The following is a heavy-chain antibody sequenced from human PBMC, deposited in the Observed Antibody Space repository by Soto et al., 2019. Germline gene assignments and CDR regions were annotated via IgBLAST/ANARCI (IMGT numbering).Heavy chain of an antibody. CDR2: IIPIFGTA. J-gene: IGHJ4*02. Sequence: SVKASCKASGGTISSYAISWVRHATGQGLEWMGGIIPIFGTANYAQKFQGRVTITADESKNALYLHVNSLRAEDTAVYYCARGSAYSDYDLEYWGQGTLVTVSS. D-gene: IGHD4-17*01. CDR3: ARGSAYSDYDLEY. CDR1: GGTISSYA. V-gene: IGHV1-69*13.